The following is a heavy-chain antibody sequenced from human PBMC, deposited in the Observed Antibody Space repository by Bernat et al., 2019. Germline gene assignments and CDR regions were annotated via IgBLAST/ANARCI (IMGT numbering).Heavy chain of an antibody. J-gene: IGHJ4*02. V-gene: IGHV3-33*08. CDR1: GFTFSSYA. CDR3: ARDSRWNYDY. D-gene: IGHD1-7*01. Sequence: VQLLESGGGLVQPGGSLRLSCAASGFTFSSYAMSWVRQAPGKGLEWVAVIWYDGSNKYYADSVKGRFTISRDNSKNTLYLQMNSLRAEDTAVYYCARDSRWNYDYWGQGTLVTVSS. CDR2: IWYDGSNK.